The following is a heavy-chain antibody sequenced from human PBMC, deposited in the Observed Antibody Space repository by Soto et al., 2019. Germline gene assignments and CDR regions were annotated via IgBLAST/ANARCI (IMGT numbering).Heavy chain of an antibody. V-gene: IGHV4-61*01. J-gene: IGHJ6*02. CDR1: GGSVSSGSYY. CDR2: IYYSGST. D-gene: IGHD5-12*01. Sequence: PSETLSLTCTVSGGSVSSGSYYWSWIRQPPGKGLEWIGYIYYSGSTNYNPSLKSRVTISVDTSKNQFSLKLSSVTAADTAVYYCARTSGEMAKIYYYYGMDVRGQGTTVTVSS. CDR3: ARTSGEMAKIYYYYGMDV.